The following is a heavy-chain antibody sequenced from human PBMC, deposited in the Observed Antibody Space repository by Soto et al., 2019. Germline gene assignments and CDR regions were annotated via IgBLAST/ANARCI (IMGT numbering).Heavy chain of an antibody. Sequence: QVQLAESGGAVVQPGRSLRLSCTASGFTFNTYRMHWVRQAPGKGLEWVAGIWFDGSNKLYLDSVKGRFNISRDNSKNTVYLQMNNVRAEDTAVYHCARPRYSGDAPDALEIWGRDTVGTASP. CDR1: GFTFNTYR. CDR3: ARPRYSGDAPDALEI. J-gene: IGHJ3*02. CDR2: IWFDGSNK. D-gene: IGHD5-12*01. V-gene: IGHV3-33*01.